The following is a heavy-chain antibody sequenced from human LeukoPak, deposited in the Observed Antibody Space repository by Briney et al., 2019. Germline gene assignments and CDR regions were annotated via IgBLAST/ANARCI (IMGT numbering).Heavy chain of an antibody. Sequence: SETLSLTCTVSGGSITSGDCYWIWIRQPPGKGLEWIGYIYYRGNTYYSPSLKSRVTISVDTSKNQFSLKLSSVTAADTAVYYCARISSVARDYYYGMDVWGQGTTVTVSS. CDR2: IYYRGNT. CDR1: GGSITSGDCY. J-gene: IGHJ6*02. CDR3: ARISSVARDYYYGMDV. V-gene: IGHV4-30-4*01.